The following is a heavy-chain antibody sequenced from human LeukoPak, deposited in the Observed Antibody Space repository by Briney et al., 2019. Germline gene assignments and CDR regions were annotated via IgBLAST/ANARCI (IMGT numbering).Heavy chain of an antibody. CDR3: AKDIYGGNSFAWNFDY. CDR1: GFTFDDYA. CDR2: ISWNSGSI. V-gene: IGHV3-9*03. J-gene: IGHJ4*02. D-gene: IGHD4-23*01. Sequence: PGGSLRLSCAASGFTFDDYAMHWVRQAPGKGLEWVSGISWNSGSIMYADSVKGRFTISRDNAKNSLYLRMNSLRAEDMALYYCAKDIYGGNSFAWNFDYWGQGTLVTVSS.